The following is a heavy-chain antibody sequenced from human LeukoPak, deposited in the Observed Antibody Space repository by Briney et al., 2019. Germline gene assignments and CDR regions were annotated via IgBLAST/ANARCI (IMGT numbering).Heavy chain of an antibody. CDR3: ARARYSSGWAPNWFDP. J-gene: IGHJ5*02. CDR2: ISAYNGNT. V-gene: IGHV1-18*01. D-gene: IGHD6-19*01. CDR1: GYIFNSYG. Sequence: ASVKVSCKASGYIFNSYGISWVRQAPGQGLEWMGWISAYNGNTNYAQKLQGRVTMTTDTSTSTAYMELRSLRSDDTAVYYCARARYSSGWAPNWFDPWGQGTLVTVSS.